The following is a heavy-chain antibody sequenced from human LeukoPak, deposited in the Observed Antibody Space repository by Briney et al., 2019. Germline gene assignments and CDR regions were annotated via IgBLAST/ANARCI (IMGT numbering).Heavy chain of an antibody. J-gene: IGHJ4*02. CDR2: IYSDGTT. CDR3: ARPGAAVAGTAFNY. D-gene: IGHD6-13*01. CDR1: GFTVSSNY. Sequence: GGSLRLSCAASGFTVSSNYMSWVRQAPGKGLEWVSIIYSDGTTYYADSVKGRFTISRDNSKNTVYLQMNSLRAEDTAVYYCARPGAAVAGTAFNYGGQGTLVTVS. V-gene: IGHV3-66*04.